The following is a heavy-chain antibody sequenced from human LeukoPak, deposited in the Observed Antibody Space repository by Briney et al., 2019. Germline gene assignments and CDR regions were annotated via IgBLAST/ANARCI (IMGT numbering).Heavy chain of an antibody. CDR2: ISSSSYI. CDR3: ASSGSGYSYGLVTTETDY. CDR1: GFTFSSYS. Sequence: GGSLRLSCAASGFTFSSYSMNWVRQAPGKGLEWVSSISSSSYIYYADSVKGRFTISRDNAKNSLYLQMNSLRAEDTAVYYCASSGSGYSYGLVTTETDYWGQGTLVTVSS. J-gene: IGHJ4*02. D-gene: IGHD5-18*01. V-gene: IGHV3-21*01.